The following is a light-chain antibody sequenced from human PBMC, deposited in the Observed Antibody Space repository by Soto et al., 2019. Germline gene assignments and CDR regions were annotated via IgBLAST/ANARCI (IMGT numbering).Light chain of an antibody. CDR2: EVT. J-gene: IGLJ3*02. V-gene: IGLV2-14*01. Sequence: QSALTQPASVSGSPGQSITISSTGTSSDVGGYNYVSWYQQHPGKAPKLMIYEVTNRPSGVSNRFSGSKSGNTACLTISGLQAEDEADYYCSSYTRSSTHWVFGGGTKLTVL. CDR3: SSYTRSSTHWV. CDR1: SSDVGGYNY.